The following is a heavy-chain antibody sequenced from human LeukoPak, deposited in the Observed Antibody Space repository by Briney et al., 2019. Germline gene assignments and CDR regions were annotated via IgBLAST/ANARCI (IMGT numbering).Heavy chain of an antibody. Sequence: SETLSLTCAVYGGSFSGYYWSWIRQPPGKGLEWIGEINHSGSTNYNPSLKSRVTISVDASKNQFSLKLSSVTAADTAVYYCARGEGNWFDPWGQGTLVTVSS. CDR2: INHSGST. V-gene: IGHV4-34*01. CDR1: GGSFSGYY. CDR3: ARGEGNWFDP. J-gene: IGHJ5*02.